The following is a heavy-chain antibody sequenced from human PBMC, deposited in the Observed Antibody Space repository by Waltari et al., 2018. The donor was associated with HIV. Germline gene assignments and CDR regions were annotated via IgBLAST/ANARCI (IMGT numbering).Heavy chain of an antibody. CDR3: ARGGWIQLWLFV. CDR1: GSSCYDFY. CDR2: INPRTGGT. D-gene: IGHD5-18*01. J-gene: IGHJ2*01. Sequence: QVHLEQSAAEVKTTGSSLKVSRTASGSSCYDFYIHWVRQTPGQGPEWMGYINPRTGGTNYALKFQDRVTLTTETSISTAYLQLRRLQIDDTATYFCARGGWIQLWLFVWGRGTRVTVSS. V-gene: IGHV1-2*02.